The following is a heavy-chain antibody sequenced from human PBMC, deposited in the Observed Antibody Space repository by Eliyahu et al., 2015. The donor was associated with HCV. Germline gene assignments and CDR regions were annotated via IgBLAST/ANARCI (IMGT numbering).Heavy chain of an antibody. V-gene: IGHV1-3*01. CDR1: GYTFXSYA. D-gene: IGHD3-10*01. CDR2: INAGNGNT. J-gene: IGHJ4*02. CDR3: ARRITLGLLWFGELGY. Sequence: QVQLVQSGAEVKKPGASVKXSCKASGYTFXSYAMHXVRQAPGQRLEWMGWINAGNGNTKYSQKFQGRVTITRDTSASTAYMELSSLRSEDTAVYYCARRITLGLLWFGELGYWGQGTLVTVSS.